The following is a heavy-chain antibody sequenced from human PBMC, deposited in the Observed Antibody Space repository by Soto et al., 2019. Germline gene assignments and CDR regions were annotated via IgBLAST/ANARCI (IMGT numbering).Heavy chain of an antibody. D-gene: IGHD3-22*01. V-gene: IGHV6-1*01. CDR2: TYYRSNWFN. CDR1: GDSVSSNNVA. J-gene: IGHJ3*02. CDR3: VRGAMMGAPDPVFEI. Sequence: SQTLSLTCAISGDSVSSNNVAWNWIRQSPSRGLEWLGRTYYRSNWFNDYALSVKSRIIINPDTSKNQFSLHLNSVTLEDTAVFFCVRGAMMGAPDPVFEIGGKGKRVTV.